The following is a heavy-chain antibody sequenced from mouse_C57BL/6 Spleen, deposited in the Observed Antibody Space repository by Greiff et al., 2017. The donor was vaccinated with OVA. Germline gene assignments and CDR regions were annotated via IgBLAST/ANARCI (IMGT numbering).Heavy chain of an antibody. CDR3: ARGGFLPFAY. CDR2: IDPSDSYT. V-gene: IGHV1-50*01. J-gene: IGHJ3*01. CDR1: GYTFTSYW. D-gene: IGHD2-1*01. Sequence: VQLQQPGAELVKPGASVKLSCKASGYTFTSYWMQWVKQRPGQGLEWIGEIDPSDSYTNYNQKFKGKATLTVDTSSSTAYMQLSSLTSEDSAVYYCARGGFLPFAYWGQGTLVTVSA.